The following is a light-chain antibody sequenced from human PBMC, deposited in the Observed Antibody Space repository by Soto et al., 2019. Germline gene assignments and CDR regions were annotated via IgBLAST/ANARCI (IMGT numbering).Light chain of an antibody. CDR1: QRVSTN. CDR2: RAS. J-gene: IGKJ1*01. V-gene: IGKV3-15*01. Sequence: EIVLTQTPSTLSVSPGERATISCSASQRVSTNLACYQQKPAQDRRLLIYRASTSATGIPARFSGSGSWTEFTLTISSLLAKDFAVYYCEQYYNWPLWTFGQGTKVYIK. CDR3: EQYYNWPLWT.